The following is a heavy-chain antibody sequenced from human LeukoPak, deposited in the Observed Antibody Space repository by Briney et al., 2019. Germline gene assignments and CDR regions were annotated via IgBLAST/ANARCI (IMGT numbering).Heavy chain of an antibody. V-gene: IGHV3-23*01. J-gene: IGHJ6*02. CDR3: ARGIRAYYYYGMDV. CDR2: ISGSGGST. Sequence: GGSLRLSCAASGFTFRNYAMSWVRQAPGKGLEWVSGISGSGGSTYYADSVKGRFPISRDNSKNTLYMEMNSLRAEDSAVYYCARGIRAYYYYGMDVWGQGTTVTVSS. CDR1: GFTFRNYA. D-gene: IGHD2/OR15-2a*01.